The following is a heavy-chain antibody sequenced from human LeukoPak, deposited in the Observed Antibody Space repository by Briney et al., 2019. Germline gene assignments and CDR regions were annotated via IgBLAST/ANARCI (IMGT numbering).Heavy chain of an antibody. Sequence: GASVKVSCKASGYTFTSYDINWVRQATGQGLEWMGWMNPNSGNTGYAQKFQGRVTMTRNTSISTAYMELSSLRSEDTAVYYCASPPPEAPLGAAAGPYYYYYYYMDVWGKGTTVTVSS. CDR2: MNPNSGNT. J-gene: IGHJ6*03. V-gene: IGHV1-8*01. CDR3: ASPPPEAPLGAAAGPYYYYYYYMDV. D-gene: IGHD6-13*01. CDR1: GYTFTSYD.